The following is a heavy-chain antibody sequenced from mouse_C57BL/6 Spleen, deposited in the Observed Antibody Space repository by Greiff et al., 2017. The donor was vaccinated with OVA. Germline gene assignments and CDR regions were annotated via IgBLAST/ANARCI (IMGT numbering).Heavy chain of an antibody. V-gene: IGHV3-6*01. Sequence: ESGPGLVKPSQSLSLTCSVTGYSITSGYYWNWIRQFPGNKLEWMGYISYDGSNNYNPSLKNRISITRDTSKNQFFLKLKSVTTEDTATYYCAGWLRLNFDYWGQGTTLTVSS. CDR2: ISYDGSN. CDR1: GYSITSGYY. J-gene: IGHJ2*01. D-gene: IGHD2-2*01. CDR3: AGWLRLNFDY.